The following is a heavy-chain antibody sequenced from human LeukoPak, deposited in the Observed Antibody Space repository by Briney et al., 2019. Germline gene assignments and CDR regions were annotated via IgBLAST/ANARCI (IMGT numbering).Heavy chain of an antibody. Sequence: GGSLRLSCAASGFPFDVYGMSGVRQAPGKGLEWVSGINWNGDRTDCADSVKGRFTISRDNAKKSLYLQMNSLRAEDTALYYCARRGFYGSGTYQDYWGQGSLVTVSA. CDR1: GFPFDVYG. J-gene: IGHJ4*02. CDR3: ARRGFYGSGTYQDY. CDR2: INWNGDRT. V-gene: IGHV3-20*04. D-gene: IGHD3-10*01.